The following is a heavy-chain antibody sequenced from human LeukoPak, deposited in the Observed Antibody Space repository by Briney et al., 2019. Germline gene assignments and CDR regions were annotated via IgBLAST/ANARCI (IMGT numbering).Heavy chain of an antibody. J-gene: IGHJ4*02. CDR2: ISGSGGST. V-gene: IGHV3-23*01. CDR1: GFTFSSYG. CDR3: ATTSGGYSSGWYPSYKYYFDY. D-gene: IGHD6-19*01. Sequence: GGSLRLSCAASGFTFSSYGMSWVRQAPGKGLEWVSAISGSGGSTYYADSVKGRFTISRDNSKNTLYLQMNSLRAEDTAVYYCATTSGGYSSGWYPSYKYYFDYWGQGTLVTVSS.